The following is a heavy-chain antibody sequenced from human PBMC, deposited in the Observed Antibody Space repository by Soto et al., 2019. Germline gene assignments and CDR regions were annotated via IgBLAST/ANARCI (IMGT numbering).Heavy chain of an antibody. CDR1: GSTFSKYA. V-gene: IGHV1-69*01. CDR3: ARDSHDYIWGSYRNGMDV. Sequence: QVQLVQSGAEVKKPGSSVKVSCKASGSTFSKYAISWVRQAPGQGLEWRGGLIPILGAAKYAQKFQGRVTITADESTRTAYMELSSVRFEDTAVYYCARDSHDYIWGSYRNGMDVWGQGTTVSVSS. CDR2: LIPILGAA. D-gene: IGHD3-16*02. J-gene: IGHJ6*02.